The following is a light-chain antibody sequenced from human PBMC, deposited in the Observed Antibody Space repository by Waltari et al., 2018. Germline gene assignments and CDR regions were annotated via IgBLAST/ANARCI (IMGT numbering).Light chain of an antibody. CDR2: DAS. CDR1: QDITNY. J-gene: IGKJ4*02. V-gene: IGKV1-33*01. CDR3: QQFDSLPWT. Sequence: DIQMTQSPSSLSASVGDRVTITCQASQDITNYLNWYQQKPGKAPKVVIYDASNLETGVPSRFSGTGSETDFTLTISSLQPEDIGTYYCQQFDSLPWTFGGGTKVEIK.